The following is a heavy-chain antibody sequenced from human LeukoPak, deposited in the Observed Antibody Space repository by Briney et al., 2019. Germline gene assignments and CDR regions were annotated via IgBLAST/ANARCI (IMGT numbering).Heavy chain of an antibody. Sequence: GGSLRLSCAASGFTFDDYAMHWVRQAPGKGLEWVSLISWDGGSTYYADSVKGRFTISRDNSKNSLYLQMNSLRAEDTALYYCAKDTRRDGYKTVLDYWGQGTLVTVPS. V-gene: IGHV3-43D*03. D-gene: IGHD5-24*01. J-gene: IGHJ4*02. CDR1: GFTFDDYA. CDR2: ISWDGGST. CDR3: AKDTRRDGYKTVLDY.